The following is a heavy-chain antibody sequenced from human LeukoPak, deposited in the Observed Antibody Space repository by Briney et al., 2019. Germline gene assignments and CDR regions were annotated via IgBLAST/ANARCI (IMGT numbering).Heavy chain of an antibody. D-gene: IGHD1-1*01. V-gene: IGHV3-33*08. Sequence: PGGSLRLSCAASGFTFSTYNMNWVRQAPGKGLEWVAVIWYDGSNKYYADSVKGRFTISRDDSKNTLYLQMNSLRAEDTAAYYCARDDARPLPYYYYYGMDVWGQGTTVTVSS. J-gene: IGHJ6*02. CDR1: GFTFSTYN. CDR2: IWYDGSNK. CDR3: ARDDARPLPYYYYYGMDV.